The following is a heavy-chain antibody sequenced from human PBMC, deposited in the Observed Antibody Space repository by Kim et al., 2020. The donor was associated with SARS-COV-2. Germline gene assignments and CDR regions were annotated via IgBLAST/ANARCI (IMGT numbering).Heavy chain of an antibody. Sequence: SETLSLTCAVYGGSFSGYYWSWIRQPPGKGLEWIGEINHSGSTNYNPSLKSRVTISVDTSKNQFSLKLSSVTAADTAVYYCARVYLTRGAVAGRALDYWGQGTLVTVSS. CDR1: GGSFSGYY. J-gene: IGHJ4*02. CDR2: INHSGST. V-gene: IGHV4-34*01. CDR3: ARVYLTRGAVAGRALDY. D-gene: IGHD6-19*01.